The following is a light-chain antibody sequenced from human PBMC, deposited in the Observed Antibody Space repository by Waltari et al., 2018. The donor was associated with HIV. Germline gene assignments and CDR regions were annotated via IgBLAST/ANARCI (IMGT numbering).Light chain of an antibody. Sequence: QSVLTQPPSASGTPGQRVTLSCSGSSSNIGRNTVNGYHHLPGTAPKLLIYTNNHRPSGVPDRFSGSKSGTSASLAISGLQSEDEADYYCAAWDDSLNGPWVFGGGTKLTVL. CDR2: TNN. J-gene: IGLJ3*02. V-gene: IGLV1-44*01. CDR1: SSNIGRNT. CDR3: AAWDDSLNGPWV.